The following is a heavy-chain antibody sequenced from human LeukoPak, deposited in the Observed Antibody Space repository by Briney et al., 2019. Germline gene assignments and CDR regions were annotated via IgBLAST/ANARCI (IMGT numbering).Heavy chain of an antibody. CDR2: IYYSGST. CDR3: ARQRRVPAASFDY. CDR1: GGSISSYY. V-gene: IGHV4-59*08. D-gene: IGHD2-2*01. Sequence: SETLSLTCTVSGGSISSYYWSWIRQPPGKGLEWIGYIYYSGSTNYNPSLKSRVTISVDTSKNQFSLKLSSVTAADTAVYYCARQRRVPAASFDYWGQGTLVTVSS. J-gene: IGHJ4*02.